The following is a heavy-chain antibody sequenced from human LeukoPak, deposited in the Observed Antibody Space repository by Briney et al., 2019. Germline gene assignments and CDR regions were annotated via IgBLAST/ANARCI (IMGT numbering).Heavy chain of an antibody. V-gene: IGHV1-46*01. D-gene: IGHD5-12*01. Sequence: ASVKVSCKASGYTFTSYYMHWVRQAPGQGLEWMGIINPSGGSTSYAQKFQGRVTMTRDMSTSTVYMELSSLRSEDTAVYYCARGYIVRLAFRLNWFDPWGQGTLVTVSS. J-gene: IGHJ5*02. CDR1: GYTFTSYY. CDR2: INPSGGST. CDR3: ARGYIVRLAFRLNWFDP.